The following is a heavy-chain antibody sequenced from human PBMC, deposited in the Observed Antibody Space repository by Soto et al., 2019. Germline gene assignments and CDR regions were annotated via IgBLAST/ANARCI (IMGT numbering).Heavy chain of an antibody. CDR2: INSDGSST. CDR1: GFTFSSYC. D-gene: IGHD3-16*01. J-gene: IGHJ6*02. Sequence: VGSLRLSCAASGFTFSSYCMHWVRQAPGKGLVWVSRINSDGSSTSYADSVKGRFTISRDNAKNTLYLQMNSLRAEDTAVYYCASRRGTWYYYYGMDVWGQGTTVTVSS. CDR3: ASRRGTWYYYYGMDV. V-gene: IGHV3-74*01.